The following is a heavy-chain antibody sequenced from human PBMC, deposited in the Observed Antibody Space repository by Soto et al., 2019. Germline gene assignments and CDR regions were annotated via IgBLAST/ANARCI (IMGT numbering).Heavy chain of an antibody. CDR2: ISYDGTSK. CDR1: GLTFSNHG. V-gene: IGHV3-30*18. CDR3: AKDYCSSTSCPCDS. D-gene: IGHD2-2*01. J-gene: IGHJ5*01. Sequence: PVGSLRLSCAASGLTFSNHGMHWVRQAPGKGLEWVAVISYDGTSKYYADSVRGRFTISRDNSKNTLYLQMNSLRAEDTAVYYCAKDYCSSTSCPCDSWGQGTLVTVSS.